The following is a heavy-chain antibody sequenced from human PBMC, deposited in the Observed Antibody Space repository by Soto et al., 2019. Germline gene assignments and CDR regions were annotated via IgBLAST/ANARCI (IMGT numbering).Heavy chain of an antibody. CDR1: GGSISSGGYY. Sequence: SETLSLTCTVSGGSISSGGYYWSWIRQHPGKGLEWIGYIYYSGSTYYNPSLKSRVTISVDTSKNQFSLKLSSVTAADTAVYYCAREVQDSSGYYYYGMDVWGQGTTVTVSS. V-gene: IGHV4-31*03. CDR2: IYYSGST. D-gene: IGHD6-25*01. CDR3: AREVQDSSGYYYYGMDV. J-gene: IGHJ6*02.